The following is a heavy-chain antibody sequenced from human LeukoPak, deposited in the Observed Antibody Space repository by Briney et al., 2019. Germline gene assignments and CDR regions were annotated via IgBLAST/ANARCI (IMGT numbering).Heavy chain of an antibody. CDR2: IGTAGDT. Sequence: QTGGSLRLSCAASGFTFSSYDMHWVRQATGKGLEWVSAIGTAGDTYYPGSVKGRFTISRENAKNSLYLQMNSLRAGDTAVYYCARGLSRGYYYGSGSGEGMDVWGQGTTVTVSS. CDR1: GFTFSSYD. V-gene: IGHV3-13*01. CDR3: ARGLSRGYYYGSGSGEGMDV. D-gene: IGHD3-10*01. J-gene: IGHJ6*02.